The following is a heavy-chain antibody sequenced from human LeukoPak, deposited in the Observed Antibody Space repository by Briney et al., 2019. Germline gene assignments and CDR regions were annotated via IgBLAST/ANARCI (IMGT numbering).Heavy chain of an antibody. CDR2: ISSSGSTI. J-gene: IGHJ4*02. CDR3: ARDRFYSTGSVDY. Sequence: PGGSLRLSCAASGFTFSDYYMSWIRQAPGKGLEWVSYISSSGSTIYYADSVKGRFSISRDNAKNSLYLQMNSLRAEDTAVYYCARDRFYSTGSVDYWGQGTLVTVSS. V-gene: IGHV3-11*01. CDR1: GFTFSDYY. D-gene: IGHD1-1*01.